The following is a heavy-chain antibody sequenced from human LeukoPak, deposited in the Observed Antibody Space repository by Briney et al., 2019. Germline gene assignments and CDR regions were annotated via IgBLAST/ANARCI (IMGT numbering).Heavy chain of an antibody. V-gene: IGHV3-23*01. CDR1: GFTFSSYG. J-gene: IGHJ4*02. D-gene: IGHD3-10*01. CDR3: AKYAYGSGSYYYFDY. CDR2: ISGSGGST. Sequence: GGTLRLSCAASGFTFSSYGMSWVRQAPGKGLEWVSAISGSGGSTYYAASVKGRFTISRDNSKNTLYLQMNSLRAEDTAVYYCAKYAYGSGSYYYFDYWGQGILVTVSS.